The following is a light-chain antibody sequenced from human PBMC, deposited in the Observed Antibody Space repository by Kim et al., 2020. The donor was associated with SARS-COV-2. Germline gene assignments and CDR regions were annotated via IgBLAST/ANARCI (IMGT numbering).Light chain of an antibody. J-gene: IGKJ2*01. CDR3: QQSYSTPRT. Sequence: DIQMTQSPSSLSASIGDRVTISCRASQRIGDYLNWYQLKPGKAPKLLVFAATSLQSGVPSRFSGSGSGTAFTLTVSGLQPEDFAIYYCQQSYSTPRTFGQGTKVEIK. V-gene: IGKV1-39*01. CDR2: AAT. CDR1: QRIGDY.